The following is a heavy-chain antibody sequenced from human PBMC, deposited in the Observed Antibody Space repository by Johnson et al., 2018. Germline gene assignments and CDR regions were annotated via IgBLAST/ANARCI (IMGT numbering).Heavy chain of an antibody. CDR1: GFTFSGSA. CDR3: TTGNYGAFDI. CDR2: IKSKTDGGTT. Sequence: VQLVQSGGGLVQPGGSLKLSCAASGFTFSGSAMHWVRQASGKGLEWVGRIKSKTDGGTTEYVAPVKGRFTISRDDSKNTLYVQMNSLKTEDTAGYYCTTGNYGAFDIWGQGKMVTVSS. V-gene: IGHV3-15*01. J-gene: IGHJ3*02. D-gene: IGHD1-7*01.